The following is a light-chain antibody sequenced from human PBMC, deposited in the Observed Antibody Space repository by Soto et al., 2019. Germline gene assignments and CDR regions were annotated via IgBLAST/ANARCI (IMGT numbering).Light chain of an antibody. CDR3: QKYNSAPQWFT. J-gene: IGKJ3*01. CDR2: AAS. V-gene: IGKV1-27*01. CDR1: QGISND. Sequence: DILMTQSPSSLSASVGDRVTITCRASQGISNDLAWYQQKPGKVPQLLIYAASTLQSGVPSRFSGSGSGTDFTLTISSLQPEDVATYYCQKYNSAPQWFTFGPGTKVDIK.